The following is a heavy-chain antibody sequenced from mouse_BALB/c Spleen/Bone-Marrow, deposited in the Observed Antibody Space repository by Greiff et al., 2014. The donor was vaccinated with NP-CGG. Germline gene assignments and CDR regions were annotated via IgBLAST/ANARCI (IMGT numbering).Heavy chain of an antibody. CDR2: ILPGSGTA. D-gene: IGHD1-1*01. J-gene: IGHJ2*01. CDR1: GYTFSNYW. V-gene: IGHV1-9*01. CDR3: ARASVVPYYFDF. Sequence: QVQLQQSGAELMKPGASVKISCKATGYTFSNYWIDWVKQRPGHGLEWIGEILPGSGTANYNEKFKGKATFTADTSSNTAYMQLSSLTSEDSALYYCARASVVPYYFDFWGQGTTRTVSS.